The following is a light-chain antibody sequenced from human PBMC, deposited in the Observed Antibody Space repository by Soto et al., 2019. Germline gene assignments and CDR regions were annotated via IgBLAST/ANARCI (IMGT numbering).Light chain of an antibody. CDR3: SSYTSSSIYV. CDR2: DVS. V-gene: IGLV2-14*03. Sequence: QSALTQPASVSRSPGQSITISCTGTISDVGAYNYVSWYQHHPGKAPKLMIYDVSNRPSGVSNRFSGSKSGNTASLTISGLQAEDEADYYCSSYTSSSIYVFGTGTKLTVL. CDR1: ISDVGAYNY. J-gene: IGLJ1*01.